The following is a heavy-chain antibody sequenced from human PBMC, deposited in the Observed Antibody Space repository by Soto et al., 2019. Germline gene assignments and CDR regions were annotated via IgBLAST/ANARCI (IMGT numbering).Heavy chain of an antibody. CDR2: IRGTAT. V-gene: IGHV3-23*01. CDR3: AKGAVLMTTGGGWCKWFDP. CDR1: GFSFSSFA. D-gene: IGHD2-21*01. J-gene: IGHJ5*02. Sequence: EVQLLESGGTLVQPGESLRLSCEVSGFSFSSFAMNWVRQAPGEGLEWVSSIRGTATSYADSVKGRFTISRDNSKNTVYLLSNTLRGANTAEYYSAKGAVLMTTGGGWCKWFDPWGQGTLVIGSS.